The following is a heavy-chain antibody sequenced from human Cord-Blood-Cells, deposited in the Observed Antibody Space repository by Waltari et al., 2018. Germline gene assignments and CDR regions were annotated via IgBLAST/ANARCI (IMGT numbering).Heavy chain of an antibody. J-gene: IGHJ4*02. D-gene: IGHD3-3*01. CDR1: GLPLSIYG. CDR3: ARNDDFWSGYDY. CDR2: ISSSSSYI. V-gene: IGHV3-21*01. Sequence: EVQLVESGGGLVKPGGSLSLSCAASGLPLSIYGMHWVGQAPGKGLEWVSSISSSSSYIYYADSVKGRFTISRDNAKNSLYLQMNSLRVEDTAVYYCARNDDFWSGYDYWGQGTLVTVSS.